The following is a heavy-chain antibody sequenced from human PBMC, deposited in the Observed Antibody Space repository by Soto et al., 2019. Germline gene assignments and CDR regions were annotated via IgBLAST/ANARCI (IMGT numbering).Heavy chain of an antibody. CDR2: ISDSGGST. Sequence: EVQLLESGGGLVQPGGSLRLSCAASGFTFSSYTMSWVRQAPGKGLEWVSAISDSGGSTYYADSVKGRFTISRDNSKHTLVLQVNSLRAEDTAVYYCAKGLGDYYDMDVWGKGTTVTVSS. CDR1: GFTFSSYT. J-gene: IGHJ6*03. V-gene: IGHV3-23*01. CDR3: AKGLGDYYDMDV.